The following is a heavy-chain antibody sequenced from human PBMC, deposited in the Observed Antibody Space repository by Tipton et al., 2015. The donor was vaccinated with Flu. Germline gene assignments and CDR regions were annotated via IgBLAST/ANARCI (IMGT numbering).Heavy chain of an antibody. CDR2: IYYSGGT. D-gene: IGHD3-10*01. J-gene: IGHJ6*02. CDR3: ARDQGFGGGMTYDYFAMDV. CDR1: GGSISSGGGY. Sequence: TLSLTCTVSGGSISSGGGYWTWIRQHPGKGLEWVGSIYYSGGTYYNPSLKSPVTISVDTSKNQFSLKLSSVTAADTAAYYCARDQGFGGGMTYDYFAMDVWGPGTTVTVSS. V-gene: IGHV4-31*01.